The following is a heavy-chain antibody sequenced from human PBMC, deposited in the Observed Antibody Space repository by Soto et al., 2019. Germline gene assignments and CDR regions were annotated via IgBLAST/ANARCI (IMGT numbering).Heavy chain of an antibody. Sequence: GGSLRLSCAASGFTFSTSWMNWVRQAPGKGLDWVASIKGDGNARNYADSVKGRFTISRDNAKNSVYLQMDSLRAEDTAVYYCAYNIPHIARDFDYWGQGTLVTVSS. CDR3: AYNIPHIARDFDY. J-gene: IGHJ4*02. CDR2: IKGDGNAR. V-gene: IGHV3-7*03. D-gene: IGHD1-1*01. CDR1: GFTFSTSW.